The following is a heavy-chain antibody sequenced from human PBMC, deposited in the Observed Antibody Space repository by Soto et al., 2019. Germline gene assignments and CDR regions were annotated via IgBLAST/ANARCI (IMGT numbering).Heavy chain of an antibody. J-gene: IGHJ6*02. CDR2: IGTAGDT. V-gene: IGHV3-13*04. CDR1: GFTFSSYD. Sequence: GGSLRLSCAASGFTFSSYDMHWVRQATGKGLEWVSAIGTAGDTYYPGSVKGRFTISRENAKNSLYLQMNSLRAGDTAVYYCARAEITMVRGVNSNYYYYGMDVWGQGTTVTVSS. D-gene: IGHD3-10*01. CDR3: ARAEITMVRGVNSNYYYYGMDV.